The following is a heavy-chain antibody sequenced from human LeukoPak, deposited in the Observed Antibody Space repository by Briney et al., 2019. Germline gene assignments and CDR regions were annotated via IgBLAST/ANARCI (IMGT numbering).Heavy chain of an antibody. V-gene: IGHV4-4*07. CDR1: GGSISSYY. D-gene: IGHD3-10*01. J-gene: IGHJ3*02. CDR3: ARDRNYYYGSGSYPYDAFDI. CDR2: IYATGST. Sequence: PSETLSLTCTVSGGSISSYYWSWIRQPAGKGLEWLGRIYATGSTNYNPSLKSRVTMSVDTSKNQFSLKLSSVTAADTAVYYCARDRNYYYGSGSYPYDAFDIWGQGTMVTVSS.